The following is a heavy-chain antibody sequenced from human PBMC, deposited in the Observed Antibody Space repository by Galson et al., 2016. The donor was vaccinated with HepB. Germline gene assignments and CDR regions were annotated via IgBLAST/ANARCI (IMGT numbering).Heavy chain of an antibody. Sequence: SCKASGGTFNNYAISWVRQAPGQGLEWMGDFITLFGRSNNAQKFLGRVTIIADDFTGTAYMELNSLKPEDTAVYYCARVGTGDRTFDIWGQGTVVTVSA. CDR2: FITLFGRS. CDR3: ARVGTGDRTFDI. CDR1: GGTFNNYA. J-gene: IGHJ3*02. V-gene: IGHV1-69*01. D-gene: IGHD3-16*01.